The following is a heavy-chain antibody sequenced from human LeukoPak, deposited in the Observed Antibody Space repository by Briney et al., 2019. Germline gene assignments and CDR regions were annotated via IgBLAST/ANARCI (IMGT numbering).Heavy chain of an antibody. CDR2: ISYDGSNK. Sequence: PGGSLRLSCAASGFTFSSYAMRWVRQAPGKGLEWVAVISYDGSNKYYADSVKGRFTISRDNSKNTLYLQMNSLRAEDTAVYYCARGGPQGSDYGDYVDQPSYYYYYGMDVWGQGTTVTVSS. CDR1: GFTFSSYA. J-gene: IGHJ6*02. V-gene: IGHV3-30-3*01. D-gene: IGHD4-17*01. CDR3: ARGGPQGSDYGDYVDQPSYYYYYGMDV.